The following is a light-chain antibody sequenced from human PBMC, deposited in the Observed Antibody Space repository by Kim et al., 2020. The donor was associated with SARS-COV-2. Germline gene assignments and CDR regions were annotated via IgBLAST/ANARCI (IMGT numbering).Light chain of an antibody. Sequence: PGKTTSITCSGDALQKKDVYCYQQKSGPAPVLVMYEYSKRTSGFPERFSVSTSETMATLTIRGAQVEDEADYYCYSTDTSSHQRVFGGGTKVTVL. V-gene: IGLV3-10*01. J-gene: IGLJ3*02. CDR3: YSTDTSSHQRV. CDR2: EYS. CDR1: ALQKKD.